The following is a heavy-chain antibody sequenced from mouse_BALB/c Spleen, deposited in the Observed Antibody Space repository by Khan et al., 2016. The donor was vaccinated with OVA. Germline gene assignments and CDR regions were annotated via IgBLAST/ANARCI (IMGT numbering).Heavy chain of an antibody. Sequence: VQLKESGPGLVKPSQSLSLTCTVTGYAITSDYAWNWIRQFPGNKLEWMGYISSTGSTSYNPSLKSRISITRDTSKNQFFLQLKSVTTEDTATYYGARSHYYSYGYALNCWGRGTSVTVSS. D-gene: IGHD2-14*01. CDR3: ARSHYYSYGYALNC. CDR1: GYAITSDYA. V-gene: IGHV3-2*02. J-gene: IGHJ4*01. CDR2: ISSTGST.